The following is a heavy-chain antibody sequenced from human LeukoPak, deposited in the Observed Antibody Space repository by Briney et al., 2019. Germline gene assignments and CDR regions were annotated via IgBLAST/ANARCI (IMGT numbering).Heavy chain of an antibody. Sequence: PGGSLRLSCAASGFTFDDYGMSWVRQAPGKGLEWVSGINWNGGSTGYADSVKGRFTISRDNAKNSLFLQMNSLRAEDTALYYCARDPRPHYGTLQGGFDPWGQGTLVTVSS. CDR1: GFTFDDYG. CDR3: ARDPRPHYGTLQGGFDP. D-gene: IGHD1-14*01. V-gene: IGHV3-20*04. CDR2: INWNGGST. J-gene: IGHJ5*02.